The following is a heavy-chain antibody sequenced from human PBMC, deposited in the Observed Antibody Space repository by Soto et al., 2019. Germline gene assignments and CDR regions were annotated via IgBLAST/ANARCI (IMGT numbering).Heavy chain of an antibody. J-gene: IGHJ4*02. CDR3: ASSSGWYYFDY. Sequence: QVQLQESGPGLVKPSETLSLTCTVYGCSISSYYWSWIRQPPGKGLEWIAYIYYSGSTNYNPSLKRRVTISVDTSKNQFSLKLSSVTAADTAVYYCASSSGWYYFDYWGQGTLVTVS. V-gene: IGHV4-59*01. CDR2: IYYSGST. D-gene: IGHD6-19*01. CDR1: GCSISSYY.